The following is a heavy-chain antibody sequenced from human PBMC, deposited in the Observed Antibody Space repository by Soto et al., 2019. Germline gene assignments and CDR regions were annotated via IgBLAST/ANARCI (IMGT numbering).Heavy chain of an antibody. D-gene: IGHD2-2*01. CDR3: ARGKYCSRSTCIRVFDL. V-gene: IGHV4-34*01. CDR2: INHGGSA. Sequence: PSETLSLTCAVYGESFGGYYWTWIRQSPGKGLEWIGEINHGGSATYSPALKSRVTISVDMSKKQFSLKLSSVTAADTAVYYCARGKYCSRSTCIRVFDLWGQGTMVTVSS. J-gene: IGHJ3*01. CDR1: GESFGGYY.